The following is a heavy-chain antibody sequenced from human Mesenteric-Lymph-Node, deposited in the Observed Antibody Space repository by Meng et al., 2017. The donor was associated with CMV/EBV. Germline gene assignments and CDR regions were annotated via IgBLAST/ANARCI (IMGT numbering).Heavy chain of an antibody. CDR1: GGSISSYY. Sequence: ESLKISCTVSGGSISSYYWSWIRQPPGKGLEWIGYIYYSGSTNYNPSLKSRVTISVDTSKNQFSLKLSSVTAADTAVYYCARLGAREGYSYGYYFDYWGQGTLVTVSS. D-gene: IGHD5-18*01. J-gene: IGHJ4*02. CDR2: IYYSGST. V-gene: IGHV4-59*01. CDR3: ARLGAREGYSYGYYFDY.